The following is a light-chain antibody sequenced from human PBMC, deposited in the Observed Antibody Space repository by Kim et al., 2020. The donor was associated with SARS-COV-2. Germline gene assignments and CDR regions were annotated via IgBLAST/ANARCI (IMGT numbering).Light chain of an antibody. J-gene: IGKJ5*01. CDR1: QSLSSST. V-gene: IGKV3-20*01. CDR2: VAS. Sequence: SAGERATVSCSASQSLSSSTFAWYQQRHGEPPSLLILVASCSAAGITARWSSGGSCTNFSPTISRMVPADFAVYYCQQYGSSPITFGQGTRLDIK. CDR3: QQYGSSPIT.